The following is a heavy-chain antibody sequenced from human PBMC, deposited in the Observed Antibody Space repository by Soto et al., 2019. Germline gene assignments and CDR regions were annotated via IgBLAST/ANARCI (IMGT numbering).Heavy chain of an antibody. J-gene: IGHJ6*02. V-gene: IGHV1-69*12. D-gene: IGHD4-17*01. CDR1: GGTFSSYA. CDR2: IIPIFGTA. Sequence: QVQLVQSGAEVKKPGSSVKVSCKASGGTFSSYAISWVRQAPGQGLEWMGGIIPIFGTANYAQKFQGRVTVAADDSTSTAYMELSSLRSEDTAVSYCARGVTTVVKSQRYYYYGMDVWGQGTTVTVSS. CDR3: ARGVTTVVKSQRYYYYGMDV.